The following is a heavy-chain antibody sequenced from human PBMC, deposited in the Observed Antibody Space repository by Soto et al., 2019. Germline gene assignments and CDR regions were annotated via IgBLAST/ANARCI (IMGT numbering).Heavy chain of an antibody. V-gene: IGHV5-51*01. Sequence: GESLKISCKGVGYKFGSAWIGWVRQMPGKGLEWMGIIKPGTSDIRYSPSCRGHVTISADEAVSTASLQWSSLKASDTAMYYCARQLSHICDSWGQGTLVTVSS. CDR3: ARQLSHICDS. CDR1: GYKFGSAW. CDR2: IKPGTSDI. D-gene: IGHD3-3*02. J-gene: IGHJ4*02.